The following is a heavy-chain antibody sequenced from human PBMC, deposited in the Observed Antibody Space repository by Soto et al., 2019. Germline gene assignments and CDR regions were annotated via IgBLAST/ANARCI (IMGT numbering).Heavy chain of an antibody. CDR2: ISSSSGYI. D-gene: IGHD2-2*01. Sequence: EVQLVESGGGLVKPGGSLRLSCAASGFTFSSYSMNWVRQAPGKGLEWVSSISSSSGYIYYADSVKGRFTISRDNAKNSRYLQMNSLRAEDTAVYYCARVKLGYCISSSCYHDYWGQGTLVTVSS. CDR1: GFTFSSYS. J-gene: IGHJ4*02. CDR3: ARVKLGYCISSSCYHDY. V-gene: IGHV3-21*01.